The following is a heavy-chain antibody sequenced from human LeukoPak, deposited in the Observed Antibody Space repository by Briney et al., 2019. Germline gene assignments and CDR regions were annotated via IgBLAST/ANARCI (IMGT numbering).Heavy chain of an antibody. CDR1: GGSISSSSYY. J-gene: IGHJ3*02. Sequence: KPSETLPLTCTVSGGSISSSSYYWGWIRQPPGKGLEWVGGIYHSGSTYYNPSLKSRVTISVDTSKNQFSLKLSSVTAADTAVYYCARVGRFGDLNLVAFDIWGQGTMVTVS. CDR2: IYHSGST. D-gene: IGHD3-10*01. V-gene: IGHV4-39*07. CDR3: ARVGRFGDLNLVAFDI.